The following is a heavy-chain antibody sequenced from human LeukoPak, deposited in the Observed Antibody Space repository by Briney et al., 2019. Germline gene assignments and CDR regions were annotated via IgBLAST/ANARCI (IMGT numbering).Heavy chain of an antibody. CDR1: GGTFSSYA. CDR2: IIPIFGTA. J-gene: IGHJ5*02. D-gene: IGHD2-2*01. Sequence: PLASVKVSCKASGGTFSSYAISWVRQAPGQGLEWMGGIIPIFGTANYAQKFQGRVTITTDESTSTAYMELSSLRSEDTAVYYCAREDIVVVPAARGWFDPWGQGTLVTVSS. V-gene: IGHV1-69*05. CDR3: AREDIVVVPAARGWFDP.